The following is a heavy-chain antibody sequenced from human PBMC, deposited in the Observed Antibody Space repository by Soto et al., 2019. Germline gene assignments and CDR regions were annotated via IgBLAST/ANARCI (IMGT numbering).Heavy chain of an antibody. D-gene: IGHD3-16*01. CDR1: GGTFSSYA. J-gene: IGHJ6*02. CDR3: AQCLLGVNYYYGMDV. V-gene: IGHV1-69*12. Sequence: QVQLVHSGAEVKKPGSSVKVSCKASGGTFSSYAINWVRQAPGQGLEWMGGIIPIFGTADYAQKFQGRVTITADQSTSTAYMELSSLRSEDTAVYYCAQCLLGVNYYYGMDVWGQGTTVTVSS. CDR2: IIPIFGTA.